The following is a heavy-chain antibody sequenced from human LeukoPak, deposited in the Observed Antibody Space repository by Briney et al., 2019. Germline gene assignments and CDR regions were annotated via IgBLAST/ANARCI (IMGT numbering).Heavy chain of an antibody. J-gene: IGHJ4*02. CDR1: GCTFSSYW. CDR3: ARGPSGWGSLDS. Sequence: QPGGSLRLSCEASGCTFSSYWRHLVRQAPGKGLVWVSRINSDGSSTNYADSVKGRFTISRDNAKNTLYLQVKSLRAEDTAVYYCARGPSGWGSLDSWGQGTLVTVSS. D-gene: IGHD7-27*01. CDR2: INSDGSST. V-gene: IGHV3-74*01.